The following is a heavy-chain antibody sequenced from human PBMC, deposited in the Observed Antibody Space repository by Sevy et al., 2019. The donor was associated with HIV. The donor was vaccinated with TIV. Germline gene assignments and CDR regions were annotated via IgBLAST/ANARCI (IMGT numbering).Heavy chain of an antibody. V-gene: IGHV4-39*01. J-gene: IGHJ3*02. CDR1: GGSISSSSYY. Sequence: SETLSLTCTVSGGSISSSSYYWGWIRQPPGKGLEWIGSIYYTGSTYYNPSLKSRVTISVDTSKNQFSLNLSSVTAADTAVYYCARVYYDGSGYYPVDAFDIWGQGTMVTVS. CDR3: ARVYYDGSGYYPVDAFDI. D-gene: IGHD3-22*01. CDR2: IYYTGST.